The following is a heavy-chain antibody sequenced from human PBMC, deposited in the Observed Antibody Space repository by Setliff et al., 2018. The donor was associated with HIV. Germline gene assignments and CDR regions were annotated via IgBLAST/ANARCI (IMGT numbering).Heavy chain of an antibody. J-gene: IGHJ6*03. D-gene: IGHD3-10*01. CDR2: IYSGGSA. CDR3: ARDFNYGSGRYYYYMDV. V-gene: IGHV4-4*08. Sequence: TLSLTCNVSGGAITGYYWSWVRQAPGKALESIASIYSGGSAIYHPSLKSRVTISVDTSKNQFSPKLSSVTAADTAVYYCARDFNYGSGRYYYYMDVWGKGTTVTVS. CDR1: GGAITGYY.